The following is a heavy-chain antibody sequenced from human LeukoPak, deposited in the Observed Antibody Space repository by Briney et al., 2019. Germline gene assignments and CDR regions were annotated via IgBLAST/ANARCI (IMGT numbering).Heavy chain of an antibody. CDR3: ARGVFSSGWYPDNFDC. Sequence: GGSLRLSCAASGFSFSSYWMSWVRQAPGKGLEWVANIKHDGSDTFYVDSLKGRFTIPRDNAKNSLYLQMNGLRAEDTALYYCARGVFSSGWYPDNFDCWGQGTLVTVSS. CDR2: IKHDGSDT. J-gene: IGHJ4*02. CDR1: GFSFSSYW. D-gene: IGHD6-19*01. V-gene: IGHV3-7*01.